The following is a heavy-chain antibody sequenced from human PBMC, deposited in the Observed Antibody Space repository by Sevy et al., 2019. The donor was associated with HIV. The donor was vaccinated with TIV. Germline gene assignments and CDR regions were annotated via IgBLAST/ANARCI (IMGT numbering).Heavy chain of an antibody. CDR3: ARDQRRGYGGYGY. J-gene: IGHJ4*02. Sequence: SQTLSLTCAVSGYSISSGYYWGWIRQPPGKGLEWIGSIYHSGSTYYNPSLKSRVTISVDTSKNQFSLKLSSVTAADPAVYYCARDQRRGYGGYGYWGQGTLVTVSS. CDR1: GYSISSGYY. V-gene: IGHV4-38-2*02. CDR2: IYHSGST. D-gene: IGHD5-12*01.